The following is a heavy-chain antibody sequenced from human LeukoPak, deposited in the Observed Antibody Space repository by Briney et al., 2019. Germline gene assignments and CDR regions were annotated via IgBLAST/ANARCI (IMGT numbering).Heavy chain of an antibody. CDR3: ARAARAVAARENWFDP. CDR1: GVSISSYY. J-gene: IGHJ5*02. V-gene: IGHV4-4*07. D-gene: IGHD6-19*01. Sequence: SETLSLTCTVSGVSISSYYRSWIRQSAGKGLEWIGRISTSGSTNHNPSLKSRVTMSVDTSKNQFSLKLSSVTAADTAVYYCARAARAVAARENWFDPWGQGTLVTVSS. CDR2: ISTSGST.